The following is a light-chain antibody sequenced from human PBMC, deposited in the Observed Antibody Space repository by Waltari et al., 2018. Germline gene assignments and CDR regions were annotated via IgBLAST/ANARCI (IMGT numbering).Light chain of an antibody. V-gene: IGLV2-8*01. J-gene: IGLJ2*01. CDR2: EVT. CDR1: SSDVGASTY. CDR3: ASRGASKV. Sequence: QPALTQPPSASWSPGQSFTISCTGTSSDVGASTYVSWYQQHPGKAPKLLIYEVTKRAAGVPDRFSGSKSGNTASLTVSGLQAEDEADYYCASRGASKVFGGGTKLTVL.